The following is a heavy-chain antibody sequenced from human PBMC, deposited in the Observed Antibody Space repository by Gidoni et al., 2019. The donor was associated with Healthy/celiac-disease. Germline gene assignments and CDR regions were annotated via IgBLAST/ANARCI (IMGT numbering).Heavy chain of an antibody. CDR2: ISSSSSYI. CDR1: VFTFRSYS. D-gene: IGHD5-18*01. CDR3: ARDFYSGYSYGLLGY. J-gene: IGHJ4*02. Sequence: EVQLVESGGGLVKPGGSLSISCAASVFTFRSYSMNWVRHAPGKGLEWGSSISSSSSYIYYADSVKGRFTISRDNAKNSLYLQMNSLRAEDTAVYYCARDFYSGYSYGLLGYWGQGTLVTVSS. V-gene: IGHV3-21*01.